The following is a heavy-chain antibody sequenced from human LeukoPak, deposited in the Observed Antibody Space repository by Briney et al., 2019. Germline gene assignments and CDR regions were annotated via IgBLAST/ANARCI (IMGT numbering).Heavy chain of an antibody. V-gene: IGHV3-30*02. J-gene: IGHJ6*03. Sequence: PGGSLRLSCAASGFTFSSYGMHWVRQAPGKGLEWVAFIRYDGSNKYYADSVKGRFTISRDNSKNTLYLQMNSLRAEDTAVYYCANSVKVRGVPYYYYYYMDVWGKGTAVTISS. CDR2: IRYDGSNK. D-gene: IGHD3-10*01. CDR3: ANSVKVRGVPYYYYYYMDV. CDR1: GFTFSSYG.